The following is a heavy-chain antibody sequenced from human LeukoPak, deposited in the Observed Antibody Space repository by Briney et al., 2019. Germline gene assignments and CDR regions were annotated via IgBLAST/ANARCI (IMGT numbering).Heavy chain of an antibody. D-gene: IGHD1-1*01. J-gene: IGHJ6*03. CDR3: ARAKQLERPPPLIGYYYMDV. CDR2: IYYSGST. Sequence: SETLSLTCTVSGGSISSSSFYWGWIRQPPGKELEWIGTIYYSGSTYYNPSLKSRVTISVDTSKNQFSLKLRSVTAADTAVYYCARAKQLERPPPLIGYYYMDVWGKGTTVTVSS. CDR1: GGSISSSSFY. V-gene: IGHV4-39*07.